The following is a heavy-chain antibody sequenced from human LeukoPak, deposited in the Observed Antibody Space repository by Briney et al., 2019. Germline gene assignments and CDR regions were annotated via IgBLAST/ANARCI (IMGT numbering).Heavy chain of an antibody. J-gene: IGHJ4*02. D-gene: IGHD3-9*01. V-gene: IGHV3-30*18. Sequence: GGSLRLSCAASGFTFSSYGMHWVRQAPGKGLEWVAVISYDGSNKYYADSVKGRFTISRDNSKNTLYLQMNSLRAEDTAVYYCAKVRDWSIKYYFDYWGQGTLVTVSS. CDR3: AKVRDWSIKYYFDY. CDR1: GFTFSSYG. CDR2: ISYDGSNK.